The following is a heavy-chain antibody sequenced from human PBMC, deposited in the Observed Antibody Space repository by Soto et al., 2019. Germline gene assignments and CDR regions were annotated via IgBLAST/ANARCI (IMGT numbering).Heavy chain of an antibody. J-gene: IGHJ4*02. Sequence: GGSLRLSCAASGFTFSSYAMSWVRQAPGKGLEWVSRISGSGGTTHYADSVKGRFTISRDNSKNTLYVQMNSLRAEDTAVYYCAKNSGNGGYSPFDYWGQGTLVTVSS. CDR3: AKNSGNGGYSPFDY. D-gene: IGHD3-22*01. V-gene: IGHV3-23*01. CDR1: GFTFSSYA. CDR2: ISGSGGTT.